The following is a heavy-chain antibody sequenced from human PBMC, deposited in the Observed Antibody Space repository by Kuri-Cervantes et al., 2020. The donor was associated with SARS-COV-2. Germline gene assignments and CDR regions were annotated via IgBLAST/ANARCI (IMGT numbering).Heavy chain of an antibody. D-gene: IGHD3-9*01. V-gene: IGHV4-39*01. Sequence: SETLSLTCTVSGGSISSSSYYWGWIRQPPGKGLEWIGSVYYSGSNYNNPSLKSRVTVSADVSKNQISMDLRSVTAADTAFYYCARHFSLTGSTFDIWGQGKMVNVSS. CDR1: GGSISSSSYY. CDR3: ARHFSLTGSTFDI. J-gene: IGHJ3*02. CDR2: VYYSGSN.